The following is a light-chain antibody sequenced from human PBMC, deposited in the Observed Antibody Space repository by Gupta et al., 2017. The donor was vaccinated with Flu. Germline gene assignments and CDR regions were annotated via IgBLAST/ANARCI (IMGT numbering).Light chain of an antibody. CDR3: GTWDDSLNVVV. CDR2: DTN. V-gene: IGLV1-51*01. Sequence: TSNIGNNYVSWYQQLPGTAPKLLIYDTNKRPSGIPDRSSGSESGPSATLTITGLQTGDEADYYCGTWDDSLNVVVFGGGTKLTVL. CDR1: TSNIGNNY. J-gene: IGLJ2*01.